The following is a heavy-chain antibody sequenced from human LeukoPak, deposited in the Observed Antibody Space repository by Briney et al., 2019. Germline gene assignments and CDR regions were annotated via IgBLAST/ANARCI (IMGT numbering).Heavy chain of an antibody. D-gene: IGHD3-3*01. CDR2: ISWDGGST. J-gene: IGHJ4*02. Sequence: GGSLRLSCAASGFTFDDYTMHWVRQAPGKGLEWVSLISWDGGSTYYADSVKGRFTISRDNAKNSLYLQMNSLRAEDTAVFYCARDRGGAYDFWSGYHTGYFDYWGQGTLVTVSS. CDR3: ARDRGGAYDFWSGYHTGYFDY. CDR1: GFTFDDYT. V-gene: IGHV3-43*01.